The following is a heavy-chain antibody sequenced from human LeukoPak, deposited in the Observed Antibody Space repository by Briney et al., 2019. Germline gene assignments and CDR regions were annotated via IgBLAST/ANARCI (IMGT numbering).Heavy chain of an antibody. J-gene: IGHJ4*02. CDR3: ARYSGWYKRGVDY. Sequence: PSETLSLTCTVSGGSISSYYWSWIRQPPGKGLEWIGYIYYSGSTNYNPSLKSRVTISVDTSKNQFSLKLSSVTAADTAVYYCARYSGWYKRGVDYWGQGTLVTVSS. CDR1: GGSISSYY. CDR2: IYYSGST. V-gene: IGHV4-59*01. D-gene: IGHD6-19*01.